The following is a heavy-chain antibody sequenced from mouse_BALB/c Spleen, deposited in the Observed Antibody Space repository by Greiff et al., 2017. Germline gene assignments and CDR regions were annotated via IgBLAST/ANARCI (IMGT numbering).Heavy chain of an antibody. CDR3: ARSMITTGAWFAY. CDR1: GDSITSGY. Sequence: EVQVVESGPSLVKPSQTLSLTCSVTGDSITSGYWNWIRKFPGNKLEYMGYISYSGSTYYNPSLKSRISITRDTSKNQYYLQLNSVTTEDTATYYCARSMITTGAWFAYWGQGTLVTVSA. J-gene: IGHJ3*01. CDR2: ISYSGST. D-gene: IGHD2-4*01. V-gene: IGHV3-8*02.